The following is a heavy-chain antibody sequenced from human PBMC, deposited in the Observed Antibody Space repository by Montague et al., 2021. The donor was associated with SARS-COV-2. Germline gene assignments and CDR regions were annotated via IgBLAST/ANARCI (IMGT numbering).Heavy chain of an antibody. CDR1: GFIFSSYE. V-gene: IGHV3-48*03. J-gene: IGHJ6*02. CDR2: ISSSGGGSTK. CDR3: ARDRDWDDWCGMDV. Sequence: SRRLSCSASGFIFSSYEMNWVRQAPGKGLEWISYISSSGGGSTKHYTDSVKGRFTISRDNAKNSLYLQMNSLRVKDTAIYYCARDRDWDDWCGMDVWGQGTTVTVSS. D-gene: IGHD2-21*01.